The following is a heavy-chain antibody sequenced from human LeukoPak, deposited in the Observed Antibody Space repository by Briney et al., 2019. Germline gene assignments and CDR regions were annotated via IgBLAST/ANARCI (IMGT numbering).Heavy chain of an antibody. Sequence: GGSLRLSCEPSGFSFNDFAMHWFRQTPGKGLEWVSAISGDGDYTGYAGSVKGRFTISRDNSKNTLYLQMNALAAADTATYYCVNVGLGRYIVGPNGTWGQGTMVTVSS. CDR2: ISGDGDYT. D-gene: IGHD1-26*01. CDR3: VNVGLGRYIVGPNGT. J-gene: IGHJ3*01. V-gene: IGHV3-23*01. CDR1: GFSFNDFA.